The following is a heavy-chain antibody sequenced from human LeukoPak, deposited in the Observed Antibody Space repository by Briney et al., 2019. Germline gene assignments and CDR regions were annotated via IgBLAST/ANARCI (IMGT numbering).Heavy chain of an antibody. Sequence: ASVKVSCKASGYTFTSYYMHWVRQAPGQGLEWMGVINPSGGSTNYAQKFQGRVTMTRDISTSTVYMELSSLRSEDTAVYYCARRWSGVRGLSYFDYWGQGTLVTVSS. CDR1: GYTFTSYY. D-gene: IGHD3-10*01. CDR3: ARRWSGVRGLSYFDY. CDR2: INPSGGST. J-gene: IGHJ4*02. V-gene: IGHV1-46*01.